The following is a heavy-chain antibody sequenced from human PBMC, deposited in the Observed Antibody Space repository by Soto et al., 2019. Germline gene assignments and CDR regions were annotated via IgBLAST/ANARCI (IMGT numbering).Heavy chain of an antibody. Sequence: ELQLVESGGGLVKPGGSLRLSCAASGFTFSEAWMSWIRQAPGKGLEWVGRIKTNAEGGTRDYGAPVKGRFTISRDDSKNTVYLQMNNLKTEDTAVYRCYREGFWGQGTLVTVSS. V-gene: IGHV3-15*01. CDR3: YREGF. CDR1: GFTFSEAW. J-gene: IGHJ4*02. D-gene: IGHD1-26*01. CDR2: IKTNAEGGTR.